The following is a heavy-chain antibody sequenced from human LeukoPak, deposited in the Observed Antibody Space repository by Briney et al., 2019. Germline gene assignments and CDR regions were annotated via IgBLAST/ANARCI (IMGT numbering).Heavy chain of an antibody. J-gene: IGHJ4*02. V-gene: IGHV4-34*01. CDR2: INHSGST. CDR3: ARAPAPLVYCSGGSCYPGLYYFDY. Sequence: SETLSLTCTVSGGSISSYYWSWIRQPPGKGLEWIGEINHSGSTNYNPSLKSRVTISVDTSKNQFSLKLSSVTAADTAVYYCARAPAPLVYCSGGSCYPGLYYFDYWGQGTLVTVSS. D-gene: IGHD2-15*01. CDR1: GGSISSYY.